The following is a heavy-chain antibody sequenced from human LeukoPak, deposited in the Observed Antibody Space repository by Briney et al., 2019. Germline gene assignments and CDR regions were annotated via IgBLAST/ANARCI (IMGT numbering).Heavy chain of an antibody. J-gene: IGHJ4*02. CDR2: IYHSGST. Sequence: PSETLSLTCTVSGYSISSGYYWGWIRQPPGKGLEWIGSIYHSGSTYYNPSLKSRVTISVDRSKNQFSLKLSSVTAADTAVYYCARGSQKLVGPLAYWGQGTLVTVSS. CDR1: GYSISSGYY. CDR3: ARGSQKLVGPLAY. D-gene: IGHD2-2*01. V-gene: IGHV4-38-2*02.